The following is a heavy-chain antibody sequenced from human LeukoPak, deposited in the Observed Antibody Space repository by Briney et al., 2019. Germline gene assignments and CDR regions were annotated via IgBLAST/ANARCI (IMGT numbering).Heavy chain of an antibody. CDR3: ARGFSSHDSSGCHFDY. CDR1: GGSFSGYY. D-gene: IGHD3-22*01. CDR2: INHSGST. J-gene: IGHJ4*02. V-gene: IGHV4-34*01. Sequence: SETLSLTCAVYGGSFSGYYWSWIRQPPGKGLEWIGEINHSGSTNYNTSLKSRVTISVDTSKNQFSLKLSSVTAADTAVYYCARGFSSHDSSGCHFDYWGQGTLVTVSS.